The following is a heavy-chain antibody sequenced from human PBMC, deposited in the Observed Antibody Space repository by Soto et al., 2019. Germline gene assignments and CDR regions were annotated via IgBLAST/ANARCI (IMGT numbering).Heavy chain of an antibody. Sequence: GESLKISWKGSGYRFTSYWIGWARQMPGKGLEWMGIIYPGDSDTSYSPSFQGQVTISADKSISTAYVQWSSLKASDTAMYYCARQRYGGKYYYGMHVWGQGTTVTVSS. D-gene: IGHD5-18*01. V-gene: IGHV5-51*01. CDR2: IYPGDSDT. CDR3: ARQRYGGKYYYGMHV. CDR1: GYRFTSYW. J-gene: IGHJ6*02.